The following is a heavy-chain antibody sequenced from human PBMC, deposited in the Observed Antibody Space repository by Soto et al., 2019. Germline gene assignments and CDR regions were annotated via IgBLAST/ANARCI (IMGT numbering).Heavy chain of an antibody. Sequence: QVQLQESGPGLVKPSETLSLTCTVSGGSVSSGSYYWSWIRQPPGKGLEWIGYIYYSGSTNYNPSLNRRVTISVDTSKNHFPLKRCSVTSSETALYYCARCIVRSDFSSDYYTTYYYGMDVWGEGTTVTVSS. J-gene: IGHJ6*02. CDR1: GGSVSSGSYY. CDR3: ARCIVRSDFSSDYYTTYYYGMDV. D-gene: IGHD3-3*01. CDR2: IYYSGST. V-gene: IGHV4-61*01.